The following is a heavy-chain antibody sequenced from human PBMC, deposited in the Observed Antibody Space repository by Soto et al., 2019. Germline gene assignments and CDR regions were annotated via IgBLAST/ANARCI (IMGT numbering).Heavy chain of an antibody. D-gene: IGHD2-8*01. Sequence: QVSLQESGLRLVTPSQTRSLSSTVSGDSITDGDYYWSYIRQPPGKELEWIAYIYYNGIIHYNPSLKGRVPISLDPSKNEFSLTMTSVSDAGTDVYYCARGMQEGFAPGGQGTLVT. V-gene: IGHV4-30-4*01. CDR3: ARGMQEGFAP. J-gene: IGHJ5*02. CDR1: GDSITDGDYY. CDR2: IYYNGII.